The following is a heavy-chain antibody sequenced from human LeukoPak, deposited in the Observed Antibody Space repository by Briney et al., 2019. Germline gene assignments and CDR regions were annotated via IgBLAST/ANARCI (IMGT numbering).Heavy chain of an antibody. J-gene: IGHJ4*02. D-gene: IGHD3-10*01. CDR3: AKVPYGSGSSKRYFDY. CDR2: ISGSGGST. CDR1: GFTFSSYA. Sequence: GASLRLSCAASGFTFSSYAMSWVRQAPGKGLEWVSAISGSGGSTYYADSVKGRFTISRDNSKNTLYLQMNSLRAEDTAVYYCAKVPYGSGSSKRYFDYWGQGALATVSS. V-gene: IGHV3-23*01.